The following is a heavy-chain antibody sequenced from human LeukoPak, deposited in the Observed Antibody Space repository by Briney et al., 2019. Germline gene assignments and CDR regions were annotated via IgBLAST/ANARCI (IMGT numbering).Heavy chain of an antibody. CDR1: GYTFTSYG. J-gene: IGHJ5*02. CDR3: ATSITLLRGVIISGDWFDP. V-gene: IGHV1-18*01. Sequence: GASVTVSCKASGYTFTSYGISWVRQAPGQGLEWMGWISPYNGNTNYAQKLQGRVTMTTDTSTSTAYMDLRSLRSDDTALYYCATSITLLRGVIISGDWFDPWGQGTLVTVSS. CDR2: ISPYNGNT. D-gene: IGHD3-10*01.